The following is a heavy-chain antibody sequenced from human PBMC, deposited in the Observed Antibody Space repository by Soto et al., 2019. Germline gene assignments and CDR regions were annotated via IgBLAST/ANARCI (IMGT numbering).Heavy chain of an antibody. CDR3: ARGLYCGGDCFSYYYYGMDV. CDR1: GGTFISYS. D-gene: IGHD2-21*02. CDR2: TIPIFGTA. V-gene: IGHV1-69*06. Sequence: AASVKVSFKASGGTFISYSISWVRQAPGQGLEWMGGTIPIFGTANYAQKFQGRVTITADKSTSTAYMELSSLRSEDTAVYYCARGLYCGGDCFSYYYYGMDVWGQGTTVTVSS. J-gene: IGHJ6*02.